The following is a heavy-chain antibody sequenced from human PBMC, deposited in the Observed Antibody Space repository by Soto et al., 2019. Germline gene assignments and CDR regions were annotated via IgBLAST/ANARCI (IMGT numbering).Heavy chain of an antibody. Sequence: GRSLRLSCAASGFTFSSYAMSWVRQAPGKGLEWVSAISGSGGSTYYADSVKGRFTISRDNSKNTLYLQMNSLRAEDTAVYYCAKDRRFSSMITSSFDYWGQGTLVTVSS. D-gene: IGHD3-16*01. CDR1: GFTFSSYA. J-gene: IGHJ4*02. CDR3: AKDRRFSSMITSSFDY. V-gene: IGHV3-23*01. CDR2: ISGSGGST.